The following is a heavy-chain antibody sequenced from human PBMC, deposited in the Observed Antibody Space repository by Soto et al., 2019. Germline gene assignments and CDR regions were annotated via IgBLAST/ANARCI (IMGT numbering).Heavy chain of an antibody. Sequence: ASVKVSCKASGYPFTKYDIKWVRQATGQGLEWMGWINPNSGSTGYSQKFQGRVTMTRNTSISTAYMELSSLRFDDTAVYYCARSPPRVEKNNYAGGWFDPWGQGTLVTVSS. CDR3: ARSPPRVEKNNYAGGWFDP. J-gene: IGHJ5*02. V-gene: IGHV1-8*01. CDR1: GYPFTKYD. CDR2: INPNSGST. D-gene: IGHD4-4*01.